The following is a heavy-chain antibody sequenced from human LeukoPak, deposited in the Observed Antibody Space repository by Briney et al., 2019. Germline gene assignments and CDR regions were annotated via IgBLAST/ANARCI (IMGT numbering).Heavy chain of an antibody. V-gene: IGHV4-30-2*01. CDR1: GGSISSGGYS. CDR3: ARSGYGSGSYSNWFDP. J-gene: IGHJ5*02. D-gene: IGHD3-10*01. Sequence: SETLSLTCAVSGGSISSGGYSWSWGRQPPGKGLEWLGYIYHSGSTYYNPSLKSRVTISVDRSKNQFSLKLSSVTAADTAVYYCARSGYGSGSYSNWFDPWGQGTLVTVSS. CDR2: IYHSGST.